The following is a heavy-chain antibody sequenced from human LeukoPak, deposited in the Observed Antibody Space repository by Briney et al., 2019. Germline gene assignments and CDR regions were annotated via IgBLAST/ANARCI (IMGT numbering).Heavy chain of an antibody. CDR1: GGSISSGSYY. CDR3: ARDRGYSYYYYYMDV. D-gene: IGHD2-15*01. CDR2: IYTSGTT. Sequence: SETLSLTCTVSGGSISSGSYYWSWIRQPAGKGLEWIGRIYTSGTTNYNPSLKSRLTISVDTSKNQFSLRLSSVAAADTAVYYCARDRGYSYYYYYMDVWGKGTTVTISS. V-gene: IGHV4-61*02. J-gene: IGHJ6*03.